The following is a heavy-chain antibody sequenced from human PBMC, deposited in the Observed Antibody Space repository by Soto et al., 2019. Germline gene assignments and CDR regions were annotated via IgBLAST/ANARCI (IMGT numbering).Heavy chain of an antibody. CDR2: IYPGDSDT. V-gene: IGHV5-51*01. J-gene: IGHJ6*02. D-gene: IGHD3-10*01. CDR3: AGGGVRGVITRTRDYYGMDV. Sequence: EVQLVLSGAEVKKPGESLKISCKGSGYSFTSYWIGWVRQMPGKGLEWMGIIYPGDSDTRYSPSFQGQVTISADKSISTAYLQWSSLKASDTAMYYCAGGGVRGVITRTRDYYGMDVWGQGTTVTVSS. CDR1: GYSFTSYW.